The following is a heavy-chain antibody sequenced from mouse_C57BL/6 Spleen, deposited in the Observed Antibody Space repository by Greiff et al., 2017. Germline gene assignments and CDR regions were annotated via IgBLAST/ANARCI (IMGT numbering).Heavy chain of an antibody. CDR2: IWRGGGT. J-gene: IGHJ2*01. CDR3: ATCDGGGGFDC. V-gene: IGHV2-2*01. Sequence: VQVVESGPGLVQPSQCLSITCTVSGFSLTSYGVHWVRQSPGQGLEWLGVIWRGGGTDNNAAFISRLGNSKDNSKSQFFFKMNSLQADDTAIYYCATCDGGGGFDCWGQGTTLTVSA. D-gene: IGHD1-1*02. CDR1: GFSLTSYG.